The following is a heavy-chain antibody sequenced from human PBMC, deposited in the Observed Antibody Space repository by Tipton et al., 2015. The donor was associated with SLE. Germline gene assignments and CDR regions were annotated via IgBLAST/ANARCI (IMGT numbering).Heavy chain of an antibody. CDR1: AGSINSHY. D-gene: IGHD1-1*01. CDR3: ARGREWNWSPYYMDV. Sequence: TLSLTCTVSAGSINSHYFSWIRQPPGKGLEWIGFIYSSGTTNYNPSLKTRLTMAVDTSRDQFSLTLNSVTAADTGIYYCARGREWNWSPYYMDVWGKGTTVTVSS. J-gene: IGHJ6*03. V-gene: IGHV4-59*11. CDR2: IYSSGTT.